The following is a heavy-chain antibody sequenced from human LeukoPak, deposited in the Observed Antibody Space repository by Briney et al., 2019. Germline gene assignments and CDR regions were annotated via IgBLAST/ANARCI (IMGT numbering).Heavy chain of an antibody. CDR2: IIPIFGTA. Sequence: SVKVSCKASGGTFSSYAISWVRQAPGQGLEWMGGIIPIFGTANYAQKFQGRVTIIADKSTSTAYMELSSLRSEDTAVYYCAGNYGDYQYYFDYWGQGTLVTVSS. V-gene: IGHV1-69*06. D-gene: IGHD4-17*01. J-gene: IGHJ4*02. CDR1: GGTFSSYA. CDR3: AGNYGDYQYYFDY.